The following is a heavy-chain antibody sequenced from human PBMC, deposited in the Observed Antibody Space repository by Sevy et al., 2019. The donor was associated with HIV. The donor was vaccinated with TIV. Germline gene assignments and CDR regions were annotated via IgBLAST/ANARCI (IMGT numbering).Heavy chain of an antibody. CDR3: AKGEDCSSTSCYAFDI. J-gene: IGHJ3*02. V-gene: IGHV3-33*06. D-gene: IGHD2-2*01. CDR2: IWYDGSNK. Sequence: GGSLRLSCAASGFTFSSYGMHWVRQAPGKGLEWVAVIWYDGSNKYYADSVKGRFTISRDNSKNTLYLQMNSLRAEDTAVYYCAKGEDCSSTSCYAFDIWGQGTMVTVSS. CDR1: GFTFSSYG.